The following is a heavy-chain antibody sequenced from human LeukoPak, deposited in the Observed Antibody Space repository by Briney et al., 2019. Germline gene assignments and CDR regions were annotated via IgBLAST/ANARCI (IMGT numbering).Heavy chain of an antibody. D-gene: IGHD1-26*01. CDR2: ISYGGSNK. CDR1: GFTFSSYA. Sequence: QSGGSLRLSCAASGFTFSSYAMHWVRQAPGKGLEWVAVISYGGSNKYYADSVKGRFTISRDNSKNTLYLQMNSLRAEDTAVYYCARVSPAWELPPGFDYWGQGTLVTVSS. V-gene: IGHV3-30*04. J-gene: IGHJ4*02. CDR3: ARVSPAWELPPGFDY.